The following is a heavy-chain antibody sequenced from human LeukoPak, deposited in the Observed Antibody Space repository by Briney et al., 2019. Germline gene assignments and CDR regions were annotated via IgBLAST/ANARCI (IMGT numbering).Heavy chain of an antibody. CDR1: GGSIIGFY. Sequence: PSETLSLTCTVSGGSIIGFYWTWIRQPPGKGLEWIGYIYSSGNTNYNPSLKSRITMSVDTSKNQFSLKLSFVTAADTAMYYCARSDYHNSGSHTVFDAFDIWGQGTRVTVSS. J-gene: IGHJ3*02. CDR2: IYSSGNT. V-gene: IGHV4-59*01. CDR3: ARSDYHNSGSHTVFDAFDI. D-gene: IGHD3-10*01.